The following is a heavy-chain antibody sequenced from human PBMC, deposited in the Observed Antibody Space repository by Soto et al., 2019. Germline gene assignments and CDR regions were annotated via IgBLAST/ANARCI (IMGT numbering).Heavy chain of an antibody. D-gene: IGHD6-13*01. Sequence: PGGSLRLSCAASGFTFNTYGMHWVRQAPGEGLEWVAVIAYDGTNKYYRDSVKGRFTVSRDNSKNTLYLQMNSLRAEDTAVYYCARGSGYSSSWYGTFDYWGQGTLVTVSS. CDR1: GFTFNTYG. V-gene: IGHV3-30*03. CDR2: IAYDGTNK. CDR3: ARGSGYSSSWYGTFDY. J-gene: IGHJ4*02.